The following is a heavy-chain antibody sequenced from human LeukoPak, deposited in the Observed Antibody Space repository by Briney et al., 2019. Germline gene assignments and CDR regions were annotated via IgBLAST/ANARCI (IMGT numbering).Heavy chain of an antibody. J-gene: IGHJ4*02. D-gene: IGHD3-3*01. CDR1: GFTFSSYG. CDR3: ARDRITIFGGDHDY. CDR2: IRYDGSNK. V-gene: IGHV3-30*02. Sequence: PGGSLRLSCAASGFTFSSYGMHWVRQAPGKGLEWVAFIRYDGSNKYYADSVKGRFTISRDNSKNTLYLQMNSLRAEDTAVYYCARDRITIFGGDHDYWGQGTLATVSS.